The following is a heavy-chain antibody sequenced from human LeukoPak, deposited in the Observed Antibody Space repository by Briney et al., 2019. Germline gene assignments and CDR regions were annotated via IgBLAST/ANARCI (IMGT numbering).Heavy chain of an antibody. CDR2: IDSDGSST. CDR3: ARERISSGSSFDY. V-gene: IGHV3-74*01. Sequence: PGGSLRLSCAASGFTFSSYWMHWVRQAPGKGLVWVSRIDSDGSSTSHADSVKGRFTISRDNAKNTLYLQMNSLRAEDTAVYYCARERISSGSSFDYWGQGTLVTVSS. D-gene: IGHD3-22*01. CDR1: GFTFSSYW. J-gene: IGHJ4*02.